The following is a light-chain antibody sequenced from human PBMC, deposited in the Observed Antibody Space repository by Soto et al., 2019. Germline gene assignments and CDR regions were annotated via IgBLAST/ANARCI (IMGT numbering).Light chain of an antibody. CDR1: QSLKRNY. CDR2: GAS. Sequence: EIVLTQSPGTLSLSPGERATLSCRTSQSLKRNYLAWYQKKPGQAPRLFIYGASSRAAGIPDRFSGFGSGTDFTLTISRLEPDDVAVYDCQQYDSSPWTFGQGTKVEVK. V-gene: IGKV3-20*01. CDR3: QQYDSSPWT. J-gene: IGKJ1*01.